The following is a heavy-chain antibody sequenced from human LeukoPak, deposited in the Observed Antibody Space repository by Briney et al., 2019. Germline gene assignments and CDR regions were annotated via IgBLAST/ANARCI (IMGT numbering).Heavy chain of an antibody. CDR3: ARAGGVKTAALDLDY. D-gene: IGHD6-25*01. CDR2: IYYSGST. V-gene: IGHV4-59*01. J-gene: IGHJ4*02. Sequence: GSLRLSCAASGFTFSSYGMHWIRQPPGKGLEWIGYIYYSGSTYYNPSLKSRVTISRDTSKNQFSLKLTSVTTADTAVYYCARAGGVKTAALDLDYWGQGTLVTVSS. CDR1: GFTFSSYG.